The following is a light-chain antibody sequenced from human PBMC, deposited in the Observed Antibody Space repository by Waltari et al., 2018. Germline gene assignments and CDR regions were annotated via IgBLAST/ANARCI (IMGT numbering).Light chain of an antibody. J-gene: IGKJ1*01. V-gene: IGKV1-5*03. Sequence: DMQMTQSPSTLSASVRDRVTITCRASQSINNWLAWYQQKPGKAPKLLIYKASTVESGVPSRFSGIGSGTEFTLTISSLQPDDFATYYCQQYNSYSPWTFGQGTKVEIK. CDR1: QSINNW. CDR2: KAS. CDR3: QQYNSYSPWT.